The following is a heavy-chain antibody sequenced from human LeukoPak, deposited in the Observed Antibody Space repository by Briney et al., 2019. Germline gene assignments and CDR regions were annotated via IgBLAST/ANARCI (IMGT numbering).Heavy chain of an antibody. D-gene: IGHD3-10*01. J-gene: IGHJ4*02. CDR3: ARQLYYYGSGSYYYFDY. CDR2: IIPIFGTA. CDR1: GGTFSSYA. V-gene: IGHV1-69*13. Sequence: SVKVSCKVSGGTFSSYAISWVRQAPGQGLEWMGGIIPIFGTANYAQKFQGRVTITADESTSTAYMELSSLRSEDTAVYYCARQLYYYGSGSYYYFDYWGLGTLVTVSS.